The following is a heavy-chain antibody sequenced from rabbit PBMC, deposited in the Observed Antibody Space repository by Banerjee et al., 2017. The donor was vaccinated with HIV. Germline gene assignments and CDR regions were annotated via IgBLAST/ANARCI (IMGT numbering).Heavy chain of an antibody. J-gene: IGHJ4*01. V-gene: IGHV1S40*01. D-gene: IGHD2-1*01. Sequence: QSLEESGGDLVKPGASLTLTCTASGFTFSTYWMSWVRQAPGKGLEWIGCIHTGSSGYTDYANWAKGRFTISKTSSTTVTLQMTSLTAADTATYFCARGDVDWGHNNLWGPGTLVTVS. CDR1: GFTFSTYW. CDR2: IHTGSSGYT. CDR3: ARGDVDWGHNNL.